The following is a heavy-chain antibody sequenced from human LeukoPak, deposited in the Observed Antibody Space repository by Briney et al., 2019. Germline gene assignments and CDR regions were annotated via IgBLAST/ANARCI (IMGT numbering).Heavy chain of an antibody. V-gene: IGHV3-23*01. J-gene: IGHJ4*02. D-gene: IGHD3-3*02. CDR3: VKHFATNRFSGFDS. CDR1: GFTVSNYA. Sequence: GGSLRLSCAVAGFTVSNYAMHWVRQAPGKGLEWVSGFSQTGDRTYYADSVRGRFTLSRDNSKNSLYLQMSRLRADDTALYYCVKHFATNRFSGFDSWGQGTLVIVSS. CDR2: FSQTGDRT.